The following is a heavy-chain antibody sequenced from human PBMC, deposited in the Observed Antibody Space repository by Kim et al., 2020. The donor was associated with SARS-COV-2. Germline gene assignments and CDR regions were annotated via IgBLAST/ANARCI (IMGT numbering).Heavy chain of an antibody. J-gene: IGHJ6*02. D-gene: IGHD3-22*01. CDR3: ARNSGYQGYYYYNGMDV. Sequence: GGSLRLSCGASGLIVSSNHMSWVRQAPGKGLEWVSGIYSGGYTYFADSVQGRFTVSRDNSKNTLYLHMHNVRAEDTAVYYCARNSGYQGYYYYNGMDVWGQGTTVTVSS. CDR1: GLIVSSNH. CDR2: IYSGGYT. V-gene: IGHV3-53*01.